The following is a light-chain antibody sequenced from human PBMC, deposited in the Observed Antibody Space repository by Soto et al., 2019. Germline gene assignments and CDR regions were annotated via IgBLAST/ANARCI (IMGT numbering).Light chain of an antibody. V-gene: IGKV3-15*01. J-gene: IGKJ1*01. CDR1: PSVSTN. CDR2: GSS. CDR3: QQYETFSGT. Sequence: EIVMTQSPATLSVSPGERATLSCRASPSVSTNLAWYQHKPGQAPRLLIYGSSTRATDVPARFSGSGSETEFTLTISSLQSEDFAVYYCQQYETFSGTFGPGTKVEI.